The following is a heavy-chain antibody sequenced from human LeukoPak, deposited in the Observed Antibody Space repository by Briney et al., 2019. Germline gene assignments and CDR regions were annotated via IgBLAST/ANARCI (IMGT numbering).Heavy chain of an antibody. CDR2: IYTSGST. CDR1: GGSISSGSYY. V-gene: IGHV4-61*02. D-gene: IGHD3-9*01. CDR3: ASTMVRYFDWLLLFDY. J-gene: IGHJ4*02. Sequence: SETLSLTCTVSGGSISSGSYYWSWIRQPAGKGLEWIGRIYTSGSTNYNPSLKSRVTISVDTSKNQFSLKLSSVTAADTAVYYCASTMVRYFDWLLLFDYWGQGTLVTVSS.